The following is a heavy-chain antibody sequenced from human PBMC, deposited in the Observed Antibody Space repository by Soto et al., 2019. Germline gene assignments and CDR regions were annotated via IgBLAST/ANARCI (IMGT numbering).Heavy chain of an antibody. D-gene: IGHD1-26*01. V-gene: IGHV3-21*01. CDR2: ISSSSSYI. Sequence: EVQLVESGGGLVKPGGSLRLSCAASGFTFSSYSMNWVRQAPGKGLEWVSSISSSSSYIYYADSVKGRFTISRDNAKNSLYLQMNSLRAEDTAVYYCARDRVGANYFDYWGQGTLVTVSS. CDR3: ARDRVGANYFDY. CDR1: GFTFSSYS. J-gene: IGHJ4*02.